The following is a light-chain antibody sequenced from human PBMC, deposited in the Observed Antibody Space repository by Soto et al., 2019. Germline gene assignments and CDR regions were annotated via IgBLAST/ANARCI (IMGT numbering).Light chain of an antibody. CDR1: QTVRNN. V-gene: IGKV3-15*01. J-gene: IGKJ4*01. CDR2: DTS. Sequence: EFVLTQSPGTLSLSPGERATLSCRASQTVRNNYLAWYQHKPGQTPRLLIYDTSTRATGVPTRFSGSRSGVEFTLTINSLQSEDFAVYYCQPYNNWPLTFGGGTK. CDR3: QPYNNWPLT.